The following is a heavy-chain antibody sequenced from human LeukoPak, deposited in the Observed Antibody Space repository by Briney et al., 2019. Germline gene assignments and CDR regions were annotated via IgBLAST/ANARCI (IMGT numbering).Heavy chain of an antibody. CDR3: ARDGYGNNYMDV. D-gene: IGHD1/OR15-1a*01. CDR1: AFTFSNYW. V-gene: IGHV3-7*01. CDR2: INQDGSEI. Sequence: GGSLRLPCAASAFTFSNYWMSWVRQAPGKGLEWVANINQDGSEIYYVDSVKGRFTISRDNAKNSLYLQINSLRAEDTAVYYCARDGYGNNYMDVWGKGTTVTVSS. J-gene: IGHJ6*04.